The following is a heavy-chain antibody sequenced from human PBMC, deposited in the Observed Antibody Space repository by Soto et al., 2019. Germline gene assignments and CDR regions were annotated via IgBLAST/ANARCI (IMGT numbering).Heavy chain of an antibody. CDR3: ARDYGSGSYYTPGYYYGMDV. D-gene: IGHD3-10*01. Sequence: QVQLQESGPGLVKPSETLSLTCTVSGGSISSYYWSWIRQPAGKGLEWIGRIYTSGSTNYNPSLKSRVTMSVDTSKNQFSLKLSSVTAADTAVYYCARDYGSGSYYTPGYYYGMDVWGQGTTVTVSS. CDR1: GGSISSYY. V-gene: IGHV4-4*07. J-gene: IGHJ6*02. CDR2: IYTSGST.